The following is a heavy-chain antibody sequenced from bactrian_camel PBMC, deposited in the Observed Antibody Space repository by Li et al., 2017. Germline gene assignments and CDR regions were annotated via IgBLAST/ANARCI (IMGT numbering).Heavy chain of an antibody. J-gene: IGHJ4*01. D-gene: IGHD6*01. Sequence: VQLVESGGGSVQAGGSLKLSCAASEYQYGSVCMAWFRAAPGKEREGMAVIDSGGRTTYTDSVKGRFTISKDNAKNTLYLQMDSLKPEDTAMYYCAATVWMEWPCRGASMNQNDYNYWGQGTQVTVS. CDR1: EYQYGSVC. V-gene: IGHV3S55*01. CDR3: AATVWMEWPCRGASMNQNDYNY. CDR2: IDSGGRT.